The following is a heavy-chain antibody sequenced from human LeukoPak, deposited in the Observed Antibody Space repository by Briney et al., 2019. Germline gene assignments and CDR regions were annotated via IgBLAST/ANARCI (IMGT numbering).Heavy chain of an antibody. J-gene: IGHJ4*02. Sequence: GGSLRLSCAASGFTFSSYAMSWVRQAPGQGLEWMGIINPSGGSTSYAQKFQGRVTMTRDTSTSTVYMELSSLRSDDTAVYYCARDWGSSGYLDYWGQGTLVTVSS. D-gene: IGHD3-22*01. CDR2: INPSGGST. CDR3: ARDWGSSGYLDY. V-gene: IGHV1-46*01. CDR1: GFTFSSYA.